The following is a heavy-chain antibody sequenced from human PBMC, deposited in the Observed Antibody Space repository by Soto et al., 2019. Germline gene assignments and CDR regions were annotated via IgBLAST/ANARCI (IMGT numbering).Heavy chain of an antibody. CDR3: ARDMLDLRRFLEWPNVLDGMDV. CDR2: ISYDGSNK. V-gene: IGHV3-30-3*01. J-gene: IGHJ6*02. Sequence: QVQLVESGGGVVQPGRSLRLSCAASGFTFSSYAMHWVRQAPGKGLEWVAVISYDGSNKYYADSVKGRFTISRDNSKNTLYLQMTSLRAEDTAVYYCARDMLDLRRFLEWPNVLDGMDVWGQGTTVTVSS. D-gene: IGHD3-3*01. CDR1: GFTFSSYA.